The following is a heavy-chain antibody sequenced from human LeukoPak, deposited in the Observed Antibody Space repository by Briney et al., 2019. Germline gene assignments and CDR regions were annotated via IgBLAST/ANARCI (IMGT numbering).Heavy chain of an antibody. CDR1: GFTFSNYG. J-gene: IGHJ4*02. D-gene: IGHD2-2*01. CDR2: IWYDASNK. Sequence: GRSLRLSCAASGFTFSNYGMHWVRQAPGKGLEWVAVIWYDASNKYYVGSVKGRFTISRDNSKNTVYLQMNSLRAEDTAVYYCAKDLRGSSTGWPTFDYWGQGTLVTVSS. CDR3: AKDLRGSSTGWPTFDY. V-gene: IGHV3-33*06.